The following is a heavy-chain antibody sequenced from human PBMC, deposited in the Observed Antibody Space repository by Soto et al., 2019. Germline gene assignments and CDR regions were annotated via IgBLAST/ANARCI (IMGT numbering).Heavy chain of an antibody. CDR3: ARLGVSGPFDY. V-gene: IGHV4-31*03. J-gene: IGHJ4*02. D-gene: IGHD3-16*01. Sequence: QVQLQESGPGLVKPSQTLSLTCTVSGGSINSGGYYWSWIRQHPGKGLEWIGHFYYSGTTYYNPSPKSRVTPLGDTSKNQLSLKLSSITAADTAVDYCARLGVSGPFDYWGQGTLATVSS. CDR2: FYYSGTT. CDR1: GGSINSGGYY.